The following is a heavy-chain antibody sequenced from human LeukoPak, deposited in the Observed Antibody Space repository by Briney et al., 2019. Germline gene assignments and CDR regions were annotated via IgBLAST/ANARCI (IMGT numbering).Heavy chain of an antibody. CDR2: INWNGGST. V-gene: IGHV3-20*04. CDR1: GFTFDDYG. CDR3: ARETSSGWYNNYFDY. Sequence: GGSLRLSCAASGFTFDDYGMSWVRQAPGKGLEWVSGINWNGGSTGYADSVKGRFTISRDNAKNSLYLQMNSLRAEDTALYYCARETSSGWYNNYFDYWGQGTLVTVSS. J-gene: IGHJ4*02. D-gene: IGHD6-19*01.